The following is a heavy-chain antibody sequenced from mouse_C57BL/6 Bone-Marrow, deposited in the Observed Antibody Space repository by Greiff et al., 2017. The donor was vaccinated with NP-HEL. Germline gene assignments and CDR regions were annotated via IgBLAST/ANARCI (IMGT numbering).Heavy chain of an antibody. D-gene: IGHD2-3*01. J-gene: IGHJ3*01. CDR2: INPYNGGT. CDR1: GYTFTDYY. Sequence: EVQLQQSGPVLVKPGASVKMSCKASGYTFTDYYMNWVKQSHGKSLEWIGVINPYNGGTSYNQKFKGKATLTVDKSSSTAYMELNSLTSEDSAVYYCARRDGYYVAYWCQGTLVTVSA. V-gene: IGHV1-19*01. CDR3: ARRDGYYVAY.